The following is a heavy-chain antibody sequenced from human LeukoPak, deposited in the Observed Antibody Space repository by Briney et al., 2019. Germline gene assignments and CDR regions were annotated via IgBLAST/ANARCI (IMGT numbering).Heavy chain of an antibody. V-gene: IGHV1-18*01. J-gene: IGHJ4*02. Sequence: ASVKVSCKASGYTFNNYGISWVRQAPGQGLEWMGWVTSYNGDTNYAQKLQGRVTMTTDTSTSTAYMELRSLRSDDTAVYYCARGYYDSSGYYVRDFDYWGQGTLVTVSS. CDR3: ARGYYDSSGYYVRDFDY. CDR1: GYTFNNYG. CDR2: VTSYNGDT. D-gene: IGHD3-22*01.